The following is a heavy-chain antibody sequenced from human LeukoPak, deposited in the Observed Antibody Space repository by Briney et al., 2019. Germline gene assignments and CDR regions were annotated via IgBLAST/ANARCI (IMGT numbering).Heavy chain of an antibody. V-gene: IGHV3-48*03. D-gene: IGHD3-10*02. Sequence: GGSLRLSCAASGFTFSSYEMNWVRQAPGKGLEWVSYISSSGSTIYYADSVKGRFTISRDNAKNPLYLQMSSLRAEDTAVYYCAELGITMIGGVWGKGTTVTISS. CDR1: GFTFSSYE. CDR3: AELGITMIGGV. CDR2: ISSSGSTI. J-gene: IGHJ6*04.